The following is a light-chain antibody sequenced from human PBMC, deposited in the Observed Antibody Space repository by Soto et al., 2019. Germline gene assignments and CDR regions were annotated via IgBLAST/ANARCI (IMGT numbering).Light chain of an antibody. Sequence: QSVLTQPPSVSGAPGQRGTISCTGSSSNIVTNWPVHWYQQFPGIAPKLLIYDNNNRPSGVPNRFSGSKSGTSASLDITGLQAEDESDYYCQSYDNSLSAWVFGGGTKVTVL. CDR1: SSNIVTNWP. CDR2: DNN. CDR3: QSYDNSLSAWV. V-gene: IGLV1-40*01. J-gene: IGLJ3*02.